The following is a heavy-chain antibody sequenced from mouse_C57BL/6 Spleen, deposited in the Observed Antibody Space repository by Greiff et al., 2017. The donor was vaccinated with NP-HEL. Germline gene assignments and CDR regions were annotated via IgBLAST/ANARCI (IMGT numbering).Heavy chain of an antibody. CDR2: IWSGGST. J-gene: IGHJ4*01. V-gene: IGHV2-5*01. Sequence: VQLQQSGPGLVQPSQSLSITCTVSGFSLTSYGVHWVRQSPGKGLEWLGVIWSGGSTDYNAAFMSRLSITKDNSKSQVFFKMNSLQADDTAIYYCAKNGYGNYYAMDYWGQGTSVTVSS. CDR3: AKNGYGNYYAMDY. D-gene: IGHD2-1*01. CDR1: GFSLTSYG.